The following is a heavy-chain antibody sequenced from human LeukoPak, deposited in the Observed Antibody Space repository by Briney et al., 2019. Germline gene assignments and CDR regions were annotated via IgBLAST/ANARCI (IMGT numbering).Heavy chain of an antibody. Sequence: GESLKISCKGSGYSFTSYWIGWVRQMPGKGLEWMGIIYPGDSDTRYSPSFQGQVTISADKSISTAYLQWSSLKASDTAMYYCAREIGYCSGGSCPRAFDLWVRGTLVTVSS. CDR1: GYSFTSYW. CDR2: IYPGDSDT. D-gene: IGHD2-15*01. CDR3: AREIGYCSGGSCPRAFDL. J-gene: IGHJ2*01. V-gene: IGHV5-51*01.